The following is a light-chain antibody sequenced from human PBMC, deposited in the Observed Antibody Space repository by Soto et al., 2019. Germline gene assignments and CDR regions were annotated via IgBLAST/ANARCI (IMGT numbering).Light chain of an antibody. J-gene: IGKJ4*01. CDR2: GAS. CDR1: QRVSSTK. Sequence: EIVLTQSPGTLTLSPGDRATLSCRASQRVSSTKLAWYQQKPGQDPRLLISGASSRATGIPDRFSGSGSGTDFDLTISRLEPDDVAVYYWQHPSCSPLLTFGGGTKVEIK. V-gene: IGKV3-20*01. CDR3: QHPSCSPLLT.